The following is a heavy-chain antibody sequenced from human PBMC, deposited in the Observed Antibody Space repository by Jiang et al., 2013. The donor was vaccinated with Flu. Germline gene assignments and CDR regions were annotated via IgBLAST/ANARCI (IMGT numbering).Heavy chain of an antibody. D-gene: IGHD3-16*02. CDR1: GGSISSYY. CDR2: IYYSGST. J-gene: IGHJ5*02. CDR3: ARGGNVMITFGGVIVHYNWFDP. Sequence: KPSETLSLTCTVSGGSISSYYWSWIRQPPGKGLEWIGYIYYSGSTNYNPSLKSRVTISVDTSKNQFSLKLSSVTAADTAVYYCARGGNVMITFGGVIVHYNWFDPWGQGTLVTVSS. V-gene: IGHV4-59*01.